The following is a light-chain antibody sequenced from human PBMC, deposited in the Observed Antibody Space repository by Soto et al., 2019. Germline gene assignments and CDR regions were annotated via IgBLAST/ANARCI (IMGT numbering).Light chain of an antibody. J-gene: IGLJ3*02. Sequence: QSVLTQSSSASASLGSSVKLTCTLNSGHTTYIIAWHQQQPVKATRYLMKLEGSGNYNKGSGVPDRFSGSSSGADRYLVISNLQFEDEADYYCETWDRDTRVFGGGTKLTVL. V-gene: IGLV4-60*02. CDR1: SGHTTYI. CDR2: LEGSGNY. CDR3: ETWDRDTRV.